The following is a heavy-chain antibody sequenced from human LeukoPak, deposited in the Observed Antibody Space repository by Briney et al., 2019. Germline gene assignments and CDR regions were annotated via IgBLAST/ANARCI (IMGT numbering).Heavy chain of an antibody. CDR3: AIIRGVITDLDY. J-gene: IGHJ4*02. Sequence: QPGGSLRLSCAASGFTFSSYWMHWVRQAPGKGLVWVSRINSDGSSTRYAGSVKGRFPMSRDNAQNTLYLQMNSLRAEDTAVYYCAIIRGVITDLDYWGQGTLVTVSS. D-gene: IGHD3-10*01. CDR1: GFTFSSYW. CDR2: INSDGSST. V-gene: IGHV3-74*01.